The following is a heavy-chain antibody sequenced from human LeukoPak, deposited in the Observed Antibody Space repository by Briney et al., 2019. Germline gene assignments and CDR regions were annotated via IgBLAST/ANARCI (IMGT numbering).Heavy chain of an antibody. Sequence: PGGSLILYCAASGFTLRSYAMHLVRQAPGQVLHRVAVISYDGSNKYYADSVKGRFTISRDNSKNTLYLQMNSLRAEDTAVYYCARITMVRGGYFDYWGQGTLVTVSS. CDR1: GFTLRSYA. V-gene: IGHV3-30*04. J-gene: IGHJ4*02. CDR3: ARITMVRGGYFDY. CDR2: ISYDGSNK. D-gene: IGHD3-10*01.